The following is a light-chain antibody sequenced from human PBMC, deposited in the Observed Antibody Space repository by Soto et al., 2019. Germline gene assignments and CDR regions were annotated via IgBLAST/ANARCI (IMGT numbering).Light chain of an antibody. V-gene: IGKV1-39*01. CDR2: AAS. CDR1: QSISSS. J-gene: IGKJ2*01. Sequence: DIQMTQSPSSLSASVGDRVTITCRASQSISSSLNWYQQKPGKAPNLLIYAASSLHTGVPSRFSGSGSGTDFTLTISSLQPEDFASYYCQQSYSTPYTFGPGTNLELK. CDR3: QQSYSTPYT.